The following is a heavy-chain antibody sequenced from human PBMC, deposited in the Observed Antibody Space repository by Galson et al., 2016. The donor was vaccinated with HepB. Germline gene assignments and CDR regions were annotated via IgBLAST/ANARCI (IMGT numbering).Heavy chain of an antibody. D-gene: IGHD1-26*01. CDR3: ARDAVSGNYYFLDY. Sequence: AYNGNANYAQKLRGRVTMTTDTSTSTVYMELRSLRSDDTAVYYCARDAVSGNYYFLDYWGQGTLVTVSS. CDR2: AYNGNA. J-gene: IGHJ4*02. V-gene: IGHV1-18*01.